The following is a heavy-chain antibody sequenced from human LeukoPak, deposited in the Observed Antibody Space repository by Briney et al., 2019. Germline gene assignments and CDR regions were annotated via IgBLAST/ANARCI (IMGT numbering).Heavy chain of an antibody. CDR3: ARNASDSGTTYFDY. D-gene: IGHD1-26*01. J-gene: IGHJ4*02. Sequence: SETLSLTCTVSGGSISSGTYYWGWVRQPPGKGLEWIGSVYYSVSTSYNPSLKSRVTISVDTSKNQFSLKLDSVTAADTAVYYCARNASDSGTTYFDYWGQGTLVTASP. V-gene: IGHV4-39*01. CDR2: VYYSVST. CDR1: GGSISSGTYY.